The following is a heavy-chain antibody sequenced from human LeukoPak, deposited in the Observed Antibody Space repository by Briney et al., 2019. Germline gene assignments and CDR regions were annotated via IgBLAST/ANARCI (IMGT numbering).Heavy chain of an antibody. Sequence: GGSLRLSCAASGFTVSSNYMSWVRQAPGKGLEWVSVIYSGGSTYYADSVKGRFTISRDNSKNTLYLQMNSLRAEDTAVYYCARDLSDSSGYYSDYWGQGTLVTVSS. CDR3: ARDLSDSSGYYSDY. J-gene: IGHJ4*02. V-gene: IGHV3-66*01. D-gene: IGHD3-22*01. CDR2: IYSGGST. CDR1: GFTVSSNY.